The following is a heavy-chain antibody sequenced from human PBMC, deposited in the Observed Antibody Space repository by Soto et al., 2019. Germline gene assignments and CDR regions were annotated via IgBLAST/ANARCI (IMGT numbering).Heavy chain of an antibody. Sequence: SETLSLTCAVSGYFMTDGNYWGWIRQSPVKGLECIGSIYYTGRTYYNPSLKSRVTMSVDTSKNQFSLKLTSVTAADTAVYYCARDRAAVASTFDYWGQGTLVTVS. V-gene: IGHV4-38-2*02. D-gene: IGHD6-19*01. CDR1: GYFMTDGNY. CDR3: ARDRAAVASTFDY. J-gene: IGHJ4*02. CDR2: IYYTGRT.